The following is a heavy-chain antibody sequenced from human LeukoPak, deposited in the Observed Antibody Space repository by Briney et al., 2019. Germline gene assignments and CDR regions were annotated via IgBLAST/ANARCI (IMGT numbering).Heavy chain of an antibody. CDR3: ARVKDYGDYVDY. CDR2: INHSGST. D-gene: IGHD4-17*01. J-gene: IGHJ4*02. V-gene: IGHV4-34*01. Sequence: SETPSLTCAVYGGSFSGYYWSWIRQPPGKGLEWIGEINHSGSTNYNPSLKSRVTISVDTSKNQFSLKLSSVTAADTAVYYCARVKDYGDYVDYWGQGTLVTVSS. CDR1: GGSFSGYY.